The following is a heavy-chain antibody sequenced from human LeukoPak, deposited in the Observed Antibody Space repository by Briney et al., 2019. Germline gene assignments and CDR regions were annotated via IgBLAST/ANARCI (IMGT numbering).Heavy chain of an antibody. D-gene: IGHD2-15*01. CDR2: IRFDGNDE. CDR1: GFTFSSYG. V-gene: IGHV3-30*02. Sequence: PGGSLRLSCAASGFTFSSYGMHWVRRAPGKGLEWVAYIRFDGNDEHNEDSVKGRFTISRDNSKNTLYLQMSSLRAEDTAVYYCTGGGGYCSGGRCYGHYSMDVWGQGTTVTVSS. CDR3: TGGGGYCSGGRCYGHYSMDV. J-gene: IGHJ6*02.